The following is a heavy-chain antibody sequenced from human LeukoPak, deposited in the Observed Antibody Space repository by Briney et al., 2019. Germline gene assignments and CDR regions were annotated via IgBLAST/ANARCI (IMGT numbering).Heavy chain of an antibody. Sequence: ASVKVSCKASGGTFSSYAISWVRQAPGQGLEWMGWISAYNGNTNYAQKLQGRVTMTTDTSSSTAYMELRSLRSDDTAVYYCARVRLGGYPPNDAFDIWGQGTIVTVSS. D-gene: IGHD3-22*01. CDR3: ARVRLGGYPPNDAFDI. CDR2: ISAYNGNT. CDR1: GGTFSSYA. J-gene: IGHJ3*02. V-gene: IGHV1-18*01.